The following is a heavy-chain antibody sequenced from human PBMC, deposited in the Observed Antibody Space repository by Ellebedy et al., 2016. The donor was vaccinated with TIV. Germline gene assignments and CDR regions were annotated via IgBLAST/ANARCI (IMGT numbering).Heavy chain of an antibody. D-gene: IGHD6-13*01. CDR3: ARDYTSSWRYYYYGMDV. J-gene: IGHJ6*02. Sequence: AASVKVSCKASGYNFTSYDINWVRQATGQGLEWMGWMNPNSGNTGYAQKFQGRVTMTRNTSISTAYMELRSLRSDDTAVYYCARDYTSSWRYYYYGMDVWGQGTTVTVSS. CDR1: GYNFTSYD. CDR2: MNPNSGNT. V-gene: IGHV1-8*01.